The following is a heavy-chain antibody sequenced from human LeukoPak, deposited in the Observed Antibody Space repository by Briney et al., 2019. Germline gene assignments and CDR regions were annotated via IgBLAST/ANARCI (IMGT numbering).Heavy chain of an antibody. D-gene: IGHD6-6*01. J-gene: IGHJ6*03. V-gene: IGHV3-20*04. CDR3: ARVQLVDYYYYSYMDV. Sequence: GGSLRLSCAALGFIFDDYGMSWVRQAPGKGLEWVSGINWNGGSTGYADSVKGRFTISRDNAKNSLYLQMNSLRAEDTALYYCARVQLVDYYYYSYMDVWGKGTTVTVSS. CDR2: INWNGGST. CDR1: GFIFDDYG.